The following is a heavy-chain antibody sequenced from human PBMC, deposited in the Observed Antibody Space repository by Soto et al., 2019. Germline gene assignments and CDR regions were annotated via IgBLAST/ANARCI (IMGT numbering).Heavy chain of an antibody. CDR1: GFTFSSYA. CDR2: ISGSGGST. V-gene: IGHV3-23*01. Sequence: EVQLLESGGGLVQPGGSLRLSCAASGFTFSSYAMSWVRQAPGKGLEWVSAISGSGGSTYYADSVKGRFTISRDNSKNTLYLQMNSLRAEDTAVYYCAKIRTTVTTRSYGMDVWGQGTTVTVSS. D-gene: IGHD4-17*01. J-gene: IGHJ6*02. CDR3: AKIRTTVTTRSYGMDV.